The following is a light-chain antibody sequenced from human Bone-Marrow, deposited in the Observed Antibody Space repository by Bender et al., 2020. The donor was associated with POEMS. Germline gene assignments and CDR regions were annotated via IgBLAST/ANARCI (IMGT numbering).Light chain of an antibody. CDR2: EGS. CDR1: NNDVGFYSL. Sequence: QSALTQPASVSGSPGQSINISCTGTNNDVGFYSLVSWYQQHPDKAPKLILYEGSKRPSGVSNRFSGSKSGNTASLTISGLQAEDEADYYCCSYAGSNTWVFGGGTKLTVL. J-gene: IGLJ3*02. CDR3: CSYAGSNTWV. V-gene: IGLV2-23*01.